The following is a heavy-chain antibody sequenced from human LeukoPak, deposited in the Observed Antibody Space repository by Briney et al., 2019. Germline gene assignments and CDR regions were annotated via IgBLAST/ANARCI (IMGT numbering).Heavy chain of an antibody. Sequence: GGSLRLSCAASGFTSSSYRMSWVRQAPGKGLEWVANIKQDGSEKYYVDSVKGRFTISRDNAKNSLYLQMNSLRAEDTAVYYCARDYAIFGVVTPMDYWGQGTLVTVSS. J-gene: IGHJ4*02. D-gene: IGHD3-3*01. CDR3: ARDYAIFGVVTPMDY. V-gene: IGHV3-7*01. CDR2: IKQDGSEK. CDR1: GFTSSSYR.